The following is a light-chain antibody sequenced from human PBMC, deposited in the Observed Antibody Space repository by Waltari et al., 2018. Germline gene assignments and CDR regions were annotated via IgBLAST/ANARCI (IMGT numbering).Light chain of an antibody. V-gene: IGLV2-11*01. J-gene: IGLJ1*01. CDR1: SSDVGRYTY. CDR3: YSYTGHYTPYV. Sequence: QSALTQPRSVSGSPGQSVTISCTGTSSDVGRYTYVSWYQQHPGKAPKLMIYDVTKRPSGVPDRFSGSKSGNTASLTISGLQAEDEADYYCYSYTGHYTPYVFGTGTKVTVL. CDR2: DVT.